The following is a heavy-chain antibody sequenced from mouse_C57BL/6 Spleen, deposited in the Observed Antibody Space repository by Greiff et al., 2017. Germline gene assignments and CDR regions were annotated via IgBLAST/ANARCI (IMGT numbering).Heavy chain of an antibody. Sequence: ESGPGLVKPSQSLSLTCSVTGYSITSGYYWNWIRQFPGNKLEWMGYISYDGSNNYNPSLKNRISITRDTSKNQFFLKLNSVTTEDTATYYGARGGYYGSFDYWGQGTTLTVSS. CDR1: GYSITSGYY. CDR2: ISYDGSN. J-gene: IGHJ2*01. D-gene: IGHD1-1*01. V-gene: IGHV3-6*01. CDR3: ARGGYYGSFDY.